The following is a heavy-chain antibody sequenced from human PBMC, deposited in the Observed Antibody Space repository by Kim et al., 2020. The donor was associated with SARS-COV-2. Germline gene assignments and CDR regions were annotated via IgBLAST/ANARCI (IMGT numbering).Heavy chain of an antibody. J-gene: IGHJ5*02. CDR3: ATDALFENWFDP. CDR2: ISSTSNAI. D-gene: IGHD3-10*02. Sequence: GGSLRLSCAASGFTFSTCSMNWVRQAPGKGLEWVSYISSTSNAIYYADSVKGRFTIARDNAKNSLYLQMNSLRDEDTAVYYCATDALFENWFDPWGQGTLVTVSS. CDR1: GFTFSTCS. V-gene: IGHV3-48*02.